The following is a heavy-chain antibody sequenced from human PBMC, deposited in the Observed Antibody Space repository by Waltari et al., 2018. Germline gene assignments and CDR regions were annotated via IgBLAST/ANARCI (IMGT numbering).Heavy chain of an antibody. CDR1: GFTFSNFG. CDR3: AKDAFGNTYLDF. J-gene: IGHJ4*02. Sequence: QVNLVESGGGVVQPGGSLRLSCATSGFTFSNFGMHWVRQAPGKVLGWVALIWFDGSDKFYADSVRCRFTISRDNSARTLYLDMDSLRLDDTAMYYCAKDAFGNTYLDFWGQGTLVTVSS. CDR2: IWFDGSDK. V-gene: IGHV3-30*02. D-gene: IGHD2-2*02.